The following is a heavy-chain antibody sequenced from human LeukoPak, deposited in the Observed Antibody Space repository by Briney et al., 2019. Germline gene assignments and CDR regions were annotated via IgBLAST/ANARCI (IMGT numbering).Heavy chain of an antibody. CDR1: GYTFKTYY. CDR3: ARYGMDV. J-gene: IGHJ6*02. V-gene: IGHV1-46*02. CDR2: INPSGGST. Sequence: ASVKVSCEASGYTFKTYYIHWVRQAPGQGLEWMGIINPSGGSTSYAQKFQGRVTMTRDTSTSTVYMELSSLRSEDTAVYYCARYGMDVWGQGTTVTVSS.